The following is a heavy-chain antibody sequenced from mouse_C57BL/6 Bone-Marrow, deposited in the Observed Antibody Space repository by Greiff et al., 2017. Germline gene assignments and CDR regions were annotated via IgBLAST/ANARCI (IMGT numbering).Heavy chain of an antibody. CDR2: ISDGGSYT. CDR3: ARYYYSKGVFAY. D-gene: IGHD2-5*01. Sequence: EVKLMESGGGLVKPGGSLKLSCAASGFTFSSYALSWVRQTPEKRLEWVATISDGGSYTYYPDNLKGRFTISRDNAKNNLDLQMRHLKAEDTAMYYCARYYYSKGVFAYWGQGTLVTVSA. J-gene: IGHJ3*01. CDR1: GFTFSSYA. V-gene: IGHV5-4*03.